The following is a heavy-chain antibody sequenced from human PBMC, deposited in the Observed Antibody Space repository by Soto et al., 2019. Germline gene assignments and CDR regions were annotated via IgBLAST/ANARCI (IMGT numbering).Heavy chain of an antibody. CDR1: GGTFSSYA. CDR2: IIPIFGTA. Sequence: QVQLVQSGAEVKKPGSSVKVSCKASGGTFSSYAISWVRQAPGQGLEWMGGIIPIFGTANYAQKFQGRVTITADESTCTAYMELSSLRSEDTAVYYCARGPTDEMGVAEYFQHWGQGTLVTVSS. V-gene: IGHV1-69*01. J-gene: IGHJ1*01. D-gene: IGHD2-8*01. CDR3: ARGPTDEMGVAEYFQH.